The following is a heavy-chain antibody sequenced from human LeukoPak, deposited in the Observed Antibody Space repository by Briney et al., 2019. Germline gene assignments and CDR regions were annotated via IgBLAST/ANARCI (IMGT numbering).Heavy chain of an antibody. V-gene: IGHV4-39*01. CDR2: IYYSGST. D-gene: IGHD2-2*01. CDR3: ARQEYQLLPIDY. J-gene: IGHJ4*02. CDR1: GGSISSSSYY. Sequence: SETLSLTCTVSGGSISSSSYYWGWIRQPPGKGLEWIGSIYYSGSTYYNPSLKSRVTISVDTSKNRFSLKLSSVTAADTAVYYCARQEYQLLPIDYWGQGTLVTVSS.